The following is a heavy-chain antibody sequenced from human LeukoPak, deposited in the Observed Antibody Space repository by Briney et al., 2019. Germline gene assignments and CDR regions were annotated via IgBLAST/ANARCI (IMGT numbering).Heavy chain of an antibody. Sequence: PSETLSLTCTVSGGSISTYYWSGLRQPPGKGLEWIGYIFYSGSTNYNPSLKSRVTISVDTSKNQFSLNLSSVTAADTAVYYCARDGNYYDNSGYYFSAFDIWGQGTMVTVSS. J-gene: IGHJ3*02. CDR3: ARDGNYYDNSGYYFSAFDI. V-gene: IGHV4-59*01. D-gene: IGHD3-22*01. CDR1: GGSISTYY. CDR2: IFYSGST.